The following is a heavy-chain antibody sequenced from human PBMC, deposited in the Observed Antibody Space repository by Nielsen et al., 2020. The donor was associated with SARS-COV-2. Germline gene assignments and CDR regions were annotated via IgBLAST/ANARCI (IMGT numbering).Heavy chain of an antibody. CDR1: GDSISGYY. J-gene: IGHJ5*02. D-gene: IGHD3-22*01. CDR2: IYYSGST. Sequence: SETLSLTCSVSGDSISGYYWSWIRQPPGKGLEWIGYIYYSGSTNYNPSLKSRVTISVDTSKNQFSLKLSSVTAADTAVYYCARDGGVHDSSGYYDWFDPWGQGTLVTVSS. V-gene: IGHV4-59*01. CDR3: ARDGGVHDSSGYYDWFDP.